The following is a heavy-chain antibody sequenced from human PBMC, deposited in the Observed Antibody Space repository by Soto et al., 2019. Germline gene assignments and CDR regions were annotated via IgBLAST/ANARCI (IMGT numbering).Heavy chain of an antibody. D-gene: IGHD3-3*01. CDR1: GGSIRSPNFS. Sequence: SETLSLTCTVIGGSIRSPNFSWSWIRQHPGKGPEWIGNIYYNGTTTYSPSLESRLTISLDPSKNQFSLTLKSVTAADTAVYYCARDVSDDFWSGFSRWFDPWGQGTLVTVSS. CDR3: ARDVSDDFWSGFSRWFDP. J-gene: IGHJ5*02. V-gene: IGHV4-31*03. CDR2: IYYNGTT.